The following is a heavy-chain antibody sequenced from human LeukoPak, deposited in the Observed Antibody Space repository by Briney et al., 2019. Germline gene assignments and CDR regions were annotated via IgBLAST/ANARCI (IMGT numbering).Heavy chain of an antibody. J-gene: IGHJ4*02. CDR2: IYHSGST. D-gene: IGHD3-9*01. Sequence: SETLSLTCAVSGGSISSSNWWSWVRQPPGKGLEWIGEIYHSGSTNYNPSLKSRVTISVDKSKIQFSLKLSSVTAADTAVYYCGRVAPSPYYDILTGYYKFLDYWGQGTLVIVSS. CDR1: GGSISSSNW. V-gene: IGHV4-4*02. CDR3: GRVAPSPYYDILTGYYKFLDY.